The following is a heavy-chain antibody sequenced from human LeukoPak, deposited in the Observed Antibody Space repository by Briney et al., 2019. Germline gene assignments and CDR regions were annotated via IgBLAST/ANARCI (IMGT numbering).Heavy chain of an antibody. V-gene: IGHV3-7*03. J-gene: IGHJ6*04. CDR1: GFTFSSYW. Sequence: GGSLRLSCAASGFTFSSYWMSWVRQAPGKGLEWVANIKQDGSEKYYVDSVKGRFTISRDNAKNSLYLQMNNLRAEDTAVYYCARDIMVRGVSGMDVWGKGTTVTVSS. CDR3: ARDIMVRGVSGMDV. D-gene: IGHD3-10*01. CDR2: IKQDGSEK.